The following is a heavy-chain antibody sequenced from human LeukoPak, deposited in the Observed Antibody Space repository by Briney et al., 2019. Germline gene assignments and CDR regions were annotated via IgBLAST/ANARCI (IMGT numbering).Heavy chain of an antibody. D-gene: IGHD3-9*01. CDR3: AKLNPDWLPFDY. V-gene: IGHV3-23*01. CDR1: GFIFNNYV. CDR2: ISDSGIKT. Sequence: GGSLRLSCAASGFIFNNYVMSWVRQAPGKGLEWVSSISDSGIKTNYADSVKGRFTISRDNSRNTLFLQMNSLRAEGTAVYYCAKLNPDWLPFDYWGQGTLVTVSS. J-gene: IGHJ4*02.